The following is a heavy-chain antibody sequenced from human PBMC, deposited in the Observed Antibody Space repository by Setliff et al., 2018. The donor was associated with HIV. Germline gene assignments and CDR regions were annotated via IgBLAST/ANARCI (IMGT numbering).Heavy chain of an antibody. V-gene: IGHV1-69*10. J-gene: IGHJ3*02. Sequence: ASVKVSCKTSRGTFTTYAFSWVRQAPGQGLEWMGGIIPILNVAKYPQKFHGRVTITADKSTSTVYMEVSSLRSEDTAMYYCARVIKGYSSSYEAFDMWGQGTKVTVSS. CDR1: RGTFTTYA. CDR2: IIPILNVA. D-gene: IGHD6-13*01. CDR3: ARVIKGYSSSYEAFDM.